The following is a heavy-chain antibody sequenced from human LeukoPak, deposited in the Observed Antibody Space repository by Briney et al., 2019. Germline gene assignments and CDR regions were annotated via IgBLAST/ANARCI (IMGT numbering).Heavy chain of an antibody. J-gene: IGHJ3*02. CDR2: IYYSGST. D-gene: IGHD3-10*01. Sequence: ASETLSLTCTVSGGSISSYYWSWIRQPPGKGLEWIGYIYYSGSTNYNPSLKSRVTISVDTSKNQFPLKLSSVTAADTAVYYCARGGGFGELLYDAFDIWGQGAMVTVSS. CDR3: ARGGGFGELLYDAFDI. CDR1: GGSISSYY. V-gene: IGHV4-59*01.